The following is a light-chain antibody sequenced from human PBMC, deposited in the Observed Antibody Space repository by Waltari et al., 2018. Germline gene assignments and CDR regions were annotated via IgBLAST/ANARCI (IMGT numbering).Light chain of an antibody. Sequence: DIVMTQSPDSLAVSLGEGATINCKASQSVLYSSNNKNYLAWYQQKPGQPPKLLIYWASTREAGVPDRFSGSGSATDFTLTISSLQAEDVAVYYCQQYYSTPLTFGGGTKVEIK. CDR3: QQYYSTPLT. CDR2: WAS. V-gene: IGKV4-1*01. J-gene: IGKJ4*01. CDR1: QSVLYSSNNKNY.